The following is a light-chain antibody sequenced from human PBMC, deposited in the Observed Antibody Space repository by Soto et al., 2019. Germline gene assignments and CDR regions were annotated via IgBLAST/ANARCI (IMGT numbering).Light chain of an antibody. J-gene: IGKJ2*01. CDR3: KTSDYPTPQN. CDR2: DAS. V-gene: IGKV3-20*01. Sequence: DIVLTQSPGTLSLSPGERATLSCRASQSLGTNYLAWYQQKPGQAPRLLISDASSRATGIPDRFSGRGSGADFTLTISRLEHEEFAVYYCKTSDYPTPQNFGQGTKV. CDR1: QSLGTNY.